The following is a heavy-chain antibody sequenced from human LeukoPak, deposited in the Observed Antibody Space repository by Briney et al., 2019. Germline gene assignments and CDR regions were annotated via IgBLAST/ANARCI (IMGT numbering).Heavy chain of an antibody. CDR3: ARDRWFGELGDHSYYYYMDV. CDR2: INSDGINT. J-gene: IGHJ6*03. Sequence: GGSLRLSCAASGFTFSNYWMHWVRQAPGKGLVWVSRINSDGINTSYADSVKGRFTISRDNAKNSLYLQMNSLRAEDTAVYYCARDRWFGELGDHSYYYYMDVWGKGTTVTVSS. D-gene: IGHD3-10*01. V-gene: IGHV3-74*01. CDR1: GFTFSNYW.